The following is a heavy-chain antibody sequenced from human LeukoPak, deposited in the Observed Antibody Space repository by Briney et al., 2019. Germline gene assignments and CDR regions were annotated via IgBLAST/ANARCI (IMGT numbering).Heavy chain of an antibody. CDR3: AKDSGYDSSGYPFNWFDP. D-gene: IGHD3-22*01. J-gene: IGHJ5*02. CDR1: GFTFSSYA. CDR2: ISGSGGST. V-gene: IGHV3-23*01. Sequence: GGSLRLSCAASGFTFSSYAMSWVRQAPGKGLEWVSAISGSGGSTYYADSVKGRFTISRDYSKNTLYLQMNSLRAEDTAVYYCAKDSGYDSSGYPFNWFDPWGQGTLVTVSS.